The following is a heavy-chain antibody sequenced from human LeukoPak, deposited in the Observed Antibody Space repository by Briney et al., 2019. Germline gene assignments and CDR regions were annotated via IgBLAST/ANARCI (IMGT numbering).Heavy chain of an antibody. Sequence: GGSLRLSCAASGFTFSSYSMNWVRQAPGKGLEWVSYISSSSSTIYYADSVKGRFTISRDNAKNSLYLRMNSLRAEDTAVYYCARLPTYCTSTSCYLDYWGQGTLVTVSS. CDR2: ISSSSSTI. CDR3: ARLPTYCTSTSCYLDY. CDR1: GFTFSSYS. J-gene: IGHJ4*02. D-gene: IGHD2-2*01. V-gene: IGHV3-48*04.